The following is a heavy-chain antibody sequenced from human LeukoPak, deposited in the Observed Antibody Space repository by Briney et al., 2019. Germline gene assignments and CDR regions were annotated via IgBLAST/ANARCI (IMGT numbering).Heavy chain of an antibody. J-gene: IGHJ4*02. V-gene: IGHV4-59*08. CDR3: ARGRYYFDY. CDR2: IYYTGSS. Sequence: SETLSLTCTVSGASINSHFWSSIRQPPGKGLERVGSIYYTGSSNYNPSLESRVTISVDTSKNQFSLKLSSVTAADTAVYYCARGRYYFDYWGQGTLVTVSS. CDR1: GASINSHF.